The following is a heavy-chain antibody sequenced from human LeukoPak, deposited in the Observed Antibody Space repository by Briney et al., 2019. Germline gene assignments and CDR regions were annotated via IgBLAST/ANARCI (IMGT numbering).Heavy chain of an antibody. CDR1: GYTFTSYD. D-gene: IGHD1-1*01. J-gene: IGHJ5*02. V-gene: IGHV1-8*03. CDR3: ARMERIGSDNWFDP. Sequence: ASVKVSCKASGYTFTSYDINWVRQAIGQGLEWMGWMSPNSGNTGYAQKFQGRVTISGNTSISTAYMELSSLRSEDTAVYYCARMERIGSDNWFDPWGQGTLVTVSS. CDR2: MSPNSGNT.